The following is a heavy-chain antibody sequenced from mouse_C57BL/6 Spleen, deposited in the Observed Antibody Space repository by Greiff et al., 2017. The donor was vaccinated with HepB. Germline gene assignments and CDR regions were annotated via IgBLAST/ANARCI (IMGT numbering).Heavy chain of an antibody. D-gene: IGHD1-2*01. Sequence: QVQLQQSGPELVKPGASVKISCKASGYSFTSYYIHWVKQRPGQGLEWIGWIYPGSGNTKYNEKFKGKATLTADTSSSTAYMQLSSLTSEDSAVYYSARRFSFYEDYAMDYWGQGTSVTVSS. CDR3: ARRFSFYEDYAMDY. CDR2: IYPGSGNT. V-gene: IGHV1-66*01. CDR1: GYSFTSYY. J-gene: IGHJ4*01.